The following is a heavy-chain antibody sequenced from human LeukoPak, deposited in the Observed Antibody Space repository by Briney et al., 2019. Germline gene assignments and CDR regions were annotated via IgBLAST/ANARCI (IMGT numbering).Heavy chain of an antibody. CDR1: GFIFSDAW. Sequence: GGSLRLSCEASGFIFSDAWLSWVRQAPGKGLEWVANIKQDGSEKYYVDSVKGRFTISRDNAKNSLYLQMNSLRAEDTAVYYCARSHGDLSFDYWGQGTLVTVSS. CDR2: IKQDGSEK. V-gene: IGHV3-7*01. J-gene: IGHJ4*02. CDR3: ARSHGDLSFDY. D-gene: IGHD4-17*01.